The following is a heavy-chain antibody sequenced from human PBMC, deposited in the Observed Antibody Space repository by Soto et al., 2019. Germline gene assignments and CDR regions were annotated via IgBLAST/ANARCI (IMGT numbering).Heavy chain of an antibody. D-gene: IGHD1-1*01. CDR2: IKTKPDDGTI. CDR3: TTSNLGVDF. CDR1: GLIFSDVW. V-gene: IGHV3-15*01. J-gene: IGHJ4*02. Sequence: PGGSLRLSCVASGLIFSDVWMTWVRQAPGKGLEWVGRIKTKPDDGTIDYAAPVRGRFTISRDDSKNTLYLQMTSLTPDDTGVYYCTTSNLGVDFWGPGTLVTVSS.